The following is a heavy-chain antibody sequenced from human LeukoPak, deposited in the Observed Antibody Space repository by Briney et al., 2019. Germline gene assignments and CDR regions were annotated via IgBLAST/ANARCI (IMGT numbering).Heavy chain of an antibody. Sequence: PGGSLRLSCAASGFTFSSYSMNWVRQAPGKGLEWVSSISSSSSYIYYADSVKGRFTISGDNAKNSLYLQMNSLGAEDTAVYYCARDPGGFQLPYYFDYWGQGTLVTVSS. D-gene: IGHD2-2*01. V-gene: IGHV3-21*01. J-gene: IGHJ4*02. CDR2: ISSSSSYI. CDR3: ARDPGGFQLPYYFDY. CDR1: GFTFSSYS.